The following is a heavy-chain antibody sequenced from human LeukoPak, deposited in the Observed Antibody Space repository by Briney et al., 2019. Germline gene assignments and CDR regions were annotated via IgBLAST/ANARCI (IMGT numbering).Heavy chain of an antibody. V-gene: IGHV4-34*01. D-gene: IGHD1-26*01. CDR1: GGSFSGYY. CDR2: INHSGST. Sequence: SETLSLTCAVYGGSFSGYYWSWIRQPPGKGLEWIGEINHSGSTNYNPSLKSRVTISVDTSKNQFSLKLSSVTAADTAVYYCARGLVWWASSNGMDVWGQGTTVTVSS. J-gene: IGHJ6*02. CDR3: ARGLVWWASSNGMDV.